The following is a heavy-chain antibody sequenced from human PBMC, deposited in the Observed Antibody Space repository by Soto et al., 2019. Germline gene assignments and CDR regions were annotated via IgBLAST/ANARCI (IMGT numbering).Heavy chain of an antibody. J-gene: IGHJ6*02. D-gene: IGHD6-13*01. V-gene: IGHV4-31*03. CDR3: ARSPIAAAGSPQRQYGMDV. CDR2: IYYSGST. CDR1: GGPSSSGGYY. Sequence: SETLSLTCTVAGGPSSSGGYYWSWIRQHPGKGLEWIGYIYYSGSTYYNPSLKSRVTISVDTSKNQFSLKLSSVTAADTAVYYCARSPIAAAGSPQRQYGMDVWGQGTTVTVSS.